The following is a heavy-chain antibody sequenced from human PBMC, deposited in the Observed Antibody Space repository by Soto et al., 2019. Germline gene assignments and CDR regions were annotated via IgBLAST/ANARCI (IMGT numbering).Heavy chain of an antibody. D-gene: IGHD3-22*01. Sequence: EVHLVESGGGLVLPGGSLRLSCAASGFTFSSYWMSWVRQTPGKGLEWVGNIHPDGSEKYYVDSVRGRFTISRDNAANSLYLPMNSLRAEDTAVYYCARTMTARTDDYWGQGTLVTVSS. CDR2: IHPDGSEK. V-gene: IGHV3-7*01. J-gene: IGHJ4*02. CDR3: ARTMTARTDDY. CDR1: GFTFSSYW.